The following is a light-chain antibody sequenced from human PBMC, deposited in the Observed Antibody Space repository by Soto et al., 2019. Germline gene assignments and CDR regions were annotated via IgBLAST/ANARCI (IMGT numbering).Light chain of an antibody. V-gene: IGLV3-1*01. CDR3: QTWDSTAGV. CDR2: QDI. J-gene: IGLJ3*02. CDR1: KLGDKY. Sequence: SYELTQPPSVSVSPGQTASITCSGDKLGDKYVCWYQLKPGQSPVLVVYQDIKRPSGIPERFSGSNSGNTATLTISGTQALDEADYYCQTWDSTAGVFGGETKLTVL.